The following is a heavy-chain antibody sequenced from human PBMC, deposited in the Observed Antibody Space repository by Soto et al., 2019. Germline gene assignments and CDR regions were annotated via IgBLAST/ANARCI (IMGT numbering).Heavy chain of an antibody. D-gene: IGHD6-6*01. CDR3: ARRPYSSSPSNWYFDL. CDR2: VYYSGST. CDR1: GGSISSSNYY. Sequence: QLQLQESGPGLVKPSETLSLTCTVSGGSISSSNYYWGSIRQPPGKVLEWIGTVYYSGSTYYNPSLKSRVTISLDTSKNQFALRLSSVTAADTAVYYCARRPYSSSPSNWYFDLWGRGTLVSVSS. V-gene: IGHV4-39*01. J-gene: IGHJ2*01.